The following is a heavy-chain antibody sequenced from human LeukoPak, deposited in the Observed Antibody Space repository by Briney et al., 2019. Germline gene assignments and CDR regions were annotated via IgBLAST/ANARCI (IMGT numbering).Heavy chain of an antibody. V-gene: IGHV3-21*01. CDR2: ISSSSSYI. CDR1: GFTFSSYS. CDR3: ARARGVPSWFDP. D-gene: IGHD3-10*01. J-gene: IGHJ5*02. Sequence: GGSLRLSCAASGFTFSSYSMNWLRQAPGKGLEWVSSISSSSSYIYYADSVKGRFTISRDNAMNALYLQMNSVRAEDTAVYYCARARGVPSWFDPWGQGTLVTVSS.